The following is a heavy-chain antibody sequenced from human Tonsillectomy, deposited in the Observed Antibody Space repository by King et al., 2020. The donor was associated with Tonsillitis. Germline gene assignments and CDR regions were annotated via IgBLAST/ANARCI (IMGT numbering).Heavy chain of an antibody. Sequence: VQLVESGGGLVQPGGSLRLSCAASGFTVSSSYMSWVRQAPDKGLEWVSVIYSGGSTYYADSVKGRFTISRDNSKNTLFLQMNRLRAEDTSVYYCARDLQVGPTKGHYFDYWGQGTLVTVSS. CDR3: ARDLQVGPTKGHYFDY. CDR2: IYSGGST. D-gene: IGHD1-26*01. J-gene: IGHJ4*02. CDR1: GFTVSSSY. V-gene: IGHV3-66*01.